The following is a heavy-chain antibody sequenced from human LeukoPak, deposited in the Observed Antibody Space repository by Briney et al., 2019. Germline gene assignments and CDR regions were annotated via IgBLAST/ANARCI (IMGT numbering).Heavy chain of an antibody. CDR1: GFTFSSYA. J-gene: IGHJ4*02. CDR2: ISGSGGST. Sequence: GGSLRLSCAASGFTFSSYAMSWVRQAPGKGLEWDSAISGSGGSTYYADSVKGRFTISRDNSKNTLYLQMNSLRAEDTAVYYCAKDIVATMYYFDYWGQGTLVTVSS. D-gene: IGHD5-12*01. CDR3: AKDIVATMYYFDY. V-gene: IGHV3-23*01.